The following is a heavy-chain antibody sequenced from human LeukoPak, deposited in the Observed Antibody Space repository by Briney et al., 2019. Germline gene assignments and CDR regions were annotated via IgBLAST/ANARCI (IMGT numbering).Heavy chain of an antibody. J-gene: IGHJ4*02. Sequence: GGSLRLSCAASGFTFSSYGMHWVRQAPGKGLEWVAVISYDGSNKYYADSVKGRFTISRDNSKNTLYLQMNSLRAEDTGVYYCANTGSGSSQYWGQGTLVTVSS. V-gene: IGHV3-30*18. CDR2: ISYDGSNK. CDR3: ANTGSGSSQY. CDR1: GFTFSSYG. D-gene: IGHD3-10*01.